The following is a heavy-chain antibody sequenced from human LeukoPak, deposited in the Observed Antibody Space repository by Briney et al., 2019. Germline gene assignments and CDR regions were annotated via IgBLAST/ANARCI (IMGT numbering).Heavy chain of an antibody. D-gene: IGHD3-10*01. CDR3: ARGTGSGSYEPFDY. Sequence: SETLSLTCTVSGSSFSRYYWSWIRQPPGKGLEWIGSIYYSGSTYYNPSLKSRVTISVDTSKNQFSLKLSSVTAADTAVYYCARGTGSGSYEPFDYWGQGTLVTVSS. CDR2: IYYSGST. CDR1: GSSFSRYY. V-gene: IGHV4-38-2*02. J-gene: IGHJ4*02.